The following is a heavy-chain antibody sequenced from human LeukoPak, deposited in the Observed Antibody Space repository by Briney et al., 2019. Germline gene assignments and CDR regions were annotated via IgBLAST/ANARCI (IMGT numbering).Heavy chain of an antibody. J-gene: IGHJ4*02. Sequence: ASVKVSCKASGFTFTSSAMQWVRQARGQRLEWIGWIVVGSGNTNYAQKFQERVTITRDMSTSTAYMELSSLRSEDTAVYYCAVTYYYGSGSYSNAYYFDYWGQGTLVTVSS. CDR3: AVTYYYGSGSYSNAYYFDY. CDR2: IVVGSGNT. D-gene: IGHD3-10*01. V-gene: IGHV1-58*02. CDR1: GFTFTSSA.